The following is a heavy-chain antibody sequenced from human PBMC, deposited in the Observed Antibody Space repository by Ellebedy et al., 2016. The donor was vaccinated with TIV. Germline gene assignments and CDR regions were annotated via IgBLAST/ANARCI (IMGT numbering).Heavy chain of an antibody. Sequence: PGGSLRLSCAASGFTFSSYPMSWVRQAPGKGLEWVSTITGSGSRTDYADSVKGRFTFSRDNSKNTLYLHMNSLRAEDTAVYHCAKGTQWLGRSCFDYWGQGTLVTVSS. CDR3: AKGTQWLGRSCFDY. J-gene: IGHJ4*02. CDR1: GFTFSSYP. CDR2: ITGSGSRT. V-gene: IGHV3-23*01. D-gene: IGHD6-19*01.